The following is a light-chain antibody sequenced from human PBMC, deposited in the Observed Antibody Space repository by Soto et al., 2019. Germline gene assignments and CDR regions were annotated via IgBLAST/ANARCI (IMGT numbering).Light chain of an antibody. CDR3: QQYNNWPHWT. CDR2: GAS. Sequence: DIVLTQSPGTLSLSPGERATLSCRASQSVSSGFLAWYQQKPGQAPRLLIYGASTRATGIPARFSGSGSGTEFTLTISSLQSEDFAVYYCQQYNNWPHWTFGQGTKVDIK. V-gene: IGKV3-15*01. CDR1: QSVSSG. J-gene: IGKJ1*01.